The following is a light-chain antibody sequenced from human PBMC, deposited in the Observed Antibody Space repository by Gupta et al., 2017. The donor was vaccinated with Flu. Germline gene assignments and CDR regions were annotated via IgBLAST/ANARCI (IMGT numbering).Light chain of an antibody. CDR1: QSIRTW. Sequence: DIQMTQSPSIVSASVGDRVTITCRASQSIRTWLAWYQQKPGKAPKLLIYKASSLESGVPSRFSGSGSGTEFTLTISSLQPDDFASYYCQQYKSYLWTFGQGTKVEIK. CDR3: QQYKSYLWT. J-gene: IGKJ1*01. V-gene: IGKV1-5*03. CDR2: KAS.